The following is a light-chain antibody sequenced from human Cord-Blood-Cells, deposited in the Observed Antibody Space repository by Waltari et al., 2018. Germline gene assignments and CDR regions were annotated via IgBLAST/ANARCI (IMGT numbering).Light chain of an antibody. CDR3: QQSYSTPLFT. CDR1: QSISSY. CDR2: AAS. J-gene: IGKJ3*01. Sequence: DIQMTQSPSSLSASVGDRVTNPCRASQSISSYLNWYQQKPGKPPKHLIYAASSLQSGGPSRFSGSGSGTDFTLSISSLQPEDFATYYCQQSYSTPLFTFGPGTKVDIK. V-gene: IGKV1-39*01.